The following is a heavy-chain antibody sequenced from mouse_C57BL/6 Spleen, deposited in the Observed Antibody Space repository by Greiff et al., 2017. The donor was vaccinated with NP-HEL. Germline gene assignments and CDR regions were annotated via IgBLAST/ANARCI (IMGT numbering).Heavy chain of an antibody. CDR3: ARSNYDYDGYFDV. CDR2: IYPRDGST. D-gene: IGHD2-4*01. CDR1: GYTFTSYD. V-gene: IGHV1-85*01. Sequence: QVQLKESGPELVKPGASVKLSCKASGYTFTSYDINWVKQRPGQGLEWIGWIYPRDGSTKYTEKFKGKATLTVDTSSSTAYMELHSLTSEDSAVYFCARSNYDYDGYFDVWGTGTTVTVSS. J-gene: IGHJ1*03.